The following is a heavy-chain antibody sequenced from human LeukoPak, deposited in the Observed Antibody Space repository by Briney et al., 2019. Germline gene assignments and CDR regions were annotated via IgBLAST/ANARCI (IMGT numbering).Heavy chain of an antibody. CDR2: SSAYNGNT. D-gene: IGHD3-10*01. CDR1: GYTFTSYG. J-gene: IGHJ4*02. Sequence: ASVKVSCKASGYTFTSYGISWVRQAPGQGLEWMGWSSAYNGNTNYAQKLQGRVTMTTDTSTSTAYMERRSLRSDDTAVYYCARDSITYYYGSGSSFWGQGTLVTVSS. V-gene: IGHV1-18*01. CDR3: ARDSITYYYGSGSSF.